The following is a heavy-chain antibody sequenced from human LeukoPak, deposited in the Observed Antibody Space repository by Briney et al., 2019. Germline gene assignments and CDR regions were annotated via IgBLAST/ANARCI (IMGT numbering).Heavy chain of an antibody. CDR2: FYYSGST. Sequence: SETLSLTCTVSGGSLSSSGYYWVWIRQPPGKGLEWIGSFYYSGSTYYNPSLQIRVTISADMSKNQFFLKLSSVTAADTAVYYCARRHVSAILATAWGQGTLVTVSS. CDR3: ARRHVSAILATA. D-gene: IGHD3-3*02. CDR1: GGSLSSSGYY. V-gene: IGHV4-39*01. J-gene: IGHJ4*02.